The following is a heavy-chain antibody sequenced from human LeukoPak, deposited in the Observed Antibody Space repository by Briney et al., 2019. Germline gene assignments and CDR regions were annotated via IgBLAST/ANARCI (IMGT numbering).Heavy chain of an antibody. D-gene: IGHD1-26*01. Sequence: PGGSLRLSCAASGFTFSSHDMHWVRQPIGKGLERVSTIGTAGDTYYAGSVKGRFTISRENAKNSLYLQMNTLRAGDTAVYYCARGGSSTTLPDYCGQGTLVTVSS. CDR3: ARGGSSTTLPDY. CDR2: IGTAGDT. J-gene: IGHJ4*02. CDR1: GFTFSSHD. V-gene: IGHV3-13*04.